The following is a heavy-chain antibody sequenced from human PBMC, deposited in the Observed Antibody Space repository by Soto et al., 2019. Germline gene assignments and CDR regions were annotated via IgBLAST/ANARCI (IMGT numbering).Heavy chain of an antibody. D-gene: IGHD3-3*01. CDR3: AGHYDFWSGYPYYYGMDV. CDR1: GGSISSSGYY. J-gene: IGHJ6*02. CDR2: IYYSGST. V-gene: IGHV4-39*01. Sequence: SETLSLTCTVSGGSISSSGYYWGWIRQPPGKGLEWIGSIYYSGSTYYNPSLKSRVTISVDTSKNQFSLKLSSVTAADTAVYYCAGHYDFWSGYPYYYGMDVWGQGTTVTVSS.